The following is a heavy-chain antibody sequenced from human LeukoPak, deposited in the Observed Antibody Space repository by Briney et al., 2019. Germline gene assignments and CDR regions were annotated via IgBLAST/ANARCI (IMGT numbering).Heavy chain of an antibody. CDR3: ARDYRGVNDY. J-gene: IGHJ4*02. CDR1: GGSISSSNW. CDR2: IYHSGST. D-gene: IGHD2-21*01. V-gene: IGHV4-4*02. Sequence: SETLSLTCAVSGGSISSSNWWSWVRQPPGKGLEWIGEIYHSGSTNYNPSLKSRVTISVDTSKNQFSLKLSSVTAADTAVYYCARDYRGVNDYWGQGTLVTVSS.